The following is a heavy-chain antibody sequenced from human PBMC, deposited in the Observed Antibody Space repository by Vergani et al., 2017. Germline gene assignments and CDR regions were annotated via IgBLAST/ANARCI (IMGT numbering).Heavy chain of an antibody. CDR3: ARGRVNGSSFYYYYYYMDV. CDR2: ISAYNGNT. J-gene: IGHJ6*03. Sequence: QVQLVQSGAEVKKPGASVKVSCKASGYTFTSYGISWVRQAPGQGLEWMGWISAYNGNTNYAQKLQGRVTMTTDTSTSTAYMELRSLRSDETAVYYCARGRVNGSSFYYYYYYMDVGGKGTTVTVSS. D-gene: IGHD6-13*01. V-gene: IGHV1-18*01. CDR1: GYTFTSYG.